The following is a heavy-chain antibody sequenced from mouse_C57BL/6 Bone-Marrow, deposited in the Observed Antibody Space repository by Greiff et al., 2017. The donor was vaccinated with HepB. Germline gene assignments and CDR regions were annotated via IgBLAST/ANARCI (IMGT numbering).Heavy chain of an antibody. CDR1: DSEVFPIAY. Sequence: QVQLKESGSELRSPGSSVKLSCKDFDSEVFPIAYMSWVRQKPGHGFEWIGGILPSIGRTIYGEKFEDKATLDADTLSNTAYLELNSLTSEDSAIYYCARGTTVVATNYFDYWGQGTTLTVSS. CDR2: ILPSIGRT. D-gene: IGHD1-1*01. J-gene: IGHJ2*01. V-gene: IGHV15-2*01. CDR3: ARGTTVVATNYFDY.